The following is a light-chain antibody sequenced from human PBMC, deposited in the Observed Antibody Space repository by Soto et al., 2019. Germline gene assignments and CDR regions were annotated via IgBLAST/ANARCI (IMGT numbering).Light chain of an antibody. CDR2: DSS. J-gene: IGKJ1*01. Sequence: EIVLTQSPATLSLSPGERATLSCRASQSVSSYLAWYQQKPGQAPRLLIYDSSDRAAGNPARFSGSGSGTDFTRTISRLEPEDFAVYYCQQRSNWPGTFGQGTKVEIK. V-gene: IGKV3-11*01. CDR3: QQRSNWPGT. CDR1: QSVSSY.